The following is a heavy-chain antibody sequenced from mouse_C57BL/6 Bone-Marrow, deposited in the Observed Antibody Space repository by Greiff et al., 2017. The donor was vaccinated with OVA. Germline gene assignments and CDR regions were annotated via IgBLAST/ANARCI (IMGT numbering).Heavy chain of an antibody. CDR2: IHPNSGST. V-gene: IGHV1-64*01. CDR3: ARKYYYGSSYDWYFDV. J-gene: IGHJ1*03. D-gene: IGHD1-1*01. Sequence: QVQLQQPGAELVKPGASVKLSCKASGYTFTSYWMHWVKQRPGQGLEWIGMIHPNSGSTNYNEKFKSKATLTVDKSSSTAYMQLSSLTSEDSAVYYCARKYYYGSSYDWYFDVWGKGTTVTVSS. CDR1: GYTFTSYW.